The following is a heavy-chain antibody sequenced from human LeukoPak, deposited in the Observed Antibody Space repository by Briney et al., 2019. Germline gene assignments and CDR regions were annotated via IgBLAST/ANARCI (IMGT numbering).Heavy chain of an antibody. CDR1: GYTFTGYY. CDR3: ARAEYSSSNADY. CDR2: INPNSGGT. J-gene: IGHJ4*02. D-gene: IGHD6-6*01. V-gene: IGHV1-2*02. Sequence: ASVKVSCKASGYTFTGYYMHWVRQAPGQGLEWMGWINPNSGGTNYAQKFQGRVTMTRDTSISTAYMELSRLRSDDTAVYYCARAEYSSSNADYWGQGPLVTVSS.